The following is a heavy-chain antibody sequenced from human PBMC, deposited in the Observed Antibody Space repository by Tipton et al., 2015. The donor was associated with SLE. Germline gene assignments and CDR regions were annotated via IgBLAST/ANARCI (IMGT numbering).Heavy chain of an antibody. D-gene: IGHD2-8*02. CDR3: ARAFCTGDLCYGRPYFDS. Sequence: SLRLSCAASGFTFSDYYMSWIRQAPGKGLEWVSYISSSGSTIYYADSVKGRFTISRDNAKNSLFLQMSSLRAEDTAVYYCARAFCTGDLCYGRPYFDSWGQGTLVTVSS. CDR2: ISSSGSTI. J-gene: IGHJ4*02. CDR1: GFTFSDYY. V-gene: IGHV3-11*04.